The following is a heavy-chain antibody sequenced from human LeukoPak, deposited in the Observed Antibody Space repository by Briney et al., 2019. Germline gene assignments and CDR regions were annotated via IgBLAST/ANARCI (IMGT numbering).Heavy chain of an antibody. J-gene: IGHJ4*02. Sequence: GASVKVSCKASGYTFTSYGISWVRQAPGQGLEWMGWISAYNGNTNYAQKLKGRVTMTTDTSTSTAYMELRSLRSDDTAVYYCARDLYSGSYLTHFDYWGQGTLVTVSS. D-gene: IGHD1-26*01. CDR1: GYTFTSYG. CDR2: ISAYNGNT. V-gene: IGHV1-18*01. CDR3: ARDLYSGSYLTHFDY.